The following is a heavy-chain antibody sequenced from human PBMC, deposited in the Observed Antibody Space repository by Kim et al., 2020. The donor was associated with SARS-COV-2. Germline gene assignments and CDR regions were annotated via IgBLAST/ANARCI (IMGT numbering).Heavy chain of an antibody. D-gene: IGHD3-22*01. V-gene: IGHV4-39*01. CDR1: GGSISSSSYY. CDR3: ARFSEEYYYDSSGYHFDY. J-gene: IGHJ4*02. CDR2: IYYSGST. Sequence: SETLSLTCTVSGGSISSSSYYWGWIRQPPGKGLEWIGSIYYSGSTYYNPSLKSRVTISVDTSKNQFSLKLSSVTAADTAVYYCARFSEEYYYDSSGYHFDYWGQGTLVTVSS.